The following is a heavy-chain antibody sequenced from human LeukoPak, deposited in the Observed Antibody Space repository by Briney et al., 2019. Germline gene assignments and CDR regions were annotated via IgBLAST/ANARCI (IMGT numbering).Heavy chain of an antibody. V-gene: IGHV3-30*18. CDR1: GFTFSSYG. D-gene: IGHD6-6*01. Sequence: PGGSLRLSCAASGFTFSSYGMHWVRQAPGKGLEWVAVISYDGSNKYYADSVKGRFTISRDNSKNTLYLQMNSPRAENTAVYYCAKILVGFWGQGTLVTVSS. J-gene: IGHJ4*02. CDR2: ISYDGSNK. CDR3: AKILVGF.